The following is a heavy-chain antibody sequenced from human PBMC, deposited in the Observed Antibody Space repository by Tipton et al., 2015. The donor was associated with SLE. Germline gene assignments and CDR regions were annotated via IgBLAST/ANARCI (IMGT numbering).Heavy chain of an antibody. CDR2: IHTSGNT. CDR3: AREVPGNDFWSGLGMDV. CDR1: GGSITNYY. V-gene: IGHV4-4*07. D-gene: IGHD3-3*01. Sequence: TLSLTCTVSGGSITNYYWNWIRQPAGKGLEWIGRIHTSGNTNYNPSLKSRVTMSVDTSKNQFSLKLSSVTAADTAVYYCAREVPGNDFWSGLGMDVWGQGTPVTVSS. J-gene: IGHJ6*02.